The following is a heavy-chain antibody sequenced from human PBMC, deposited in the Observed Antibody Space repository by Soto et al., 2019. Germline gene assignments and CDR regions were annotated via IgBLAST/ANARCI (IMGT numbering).Heavy chain of an antibody. J-gene: IGHJ4*02. CDR1: GFTFNTYT. D-gene: IGHD2-2*01. V-gene: IGHV3-21*02. CDR2: VSSSSIYI. CDR3: ARETYCSSTSCYLDY. Sequence: EVQLVESGGGLVKPGGSLRLSCAASGFTFNTYTLAWVRQAPGRGLEWVSSVSSSSIYIHYGDSVKGRFTISRDNAQNSVYLQMDSLRADDTAVYDFARETYCSSTSCYLDYWGRGTLVTVSS.